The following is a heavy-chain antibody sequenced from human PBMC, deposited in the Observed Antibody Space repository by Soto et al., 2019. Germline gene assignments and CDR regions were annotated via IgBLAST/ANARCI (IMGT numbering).Heavy chain of an antibody. D-gene: IGHD6-13*01. CDR1: GGTFSSYT. Sequence: VKVSSKASGGTFSSYTISSVRQAPGQGLEWMGRIIPILGIANYAQKFQGRVTITADKSTSTAYMELSSLRSEDTAVYYCASGRDPAKLSSPHYWGQGTLVTVSS. CDR2: IIPILGIA. J-gene: IGHJ4*02. V-gene: IGHV1-69*02. CDR3: ASGRDPAKLSSPHY.